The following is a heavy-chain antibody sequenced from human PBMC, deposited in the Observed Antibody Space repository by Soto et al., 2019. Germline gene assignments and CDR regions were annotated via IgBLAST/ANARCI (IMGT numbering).Heavy chain of an antibody. J-gene: IGHJ4*02. D-gene: IGHD1-20*01. Sequence: PGGFLRLSCAASGFTFSSSDMHWVRQATGKGLEWVSGIGSAGDPYYTGSMNGRLTNARENAKNSLHLQMTSQRAGETAVYYCARCNWQHKSFDYWGQGTLVTVSS. CDR1: GFTFSSSD. V-gene: IGHV3-13*05. CDR3: ARCNWQHKSFDY. CDR2: IGSAGDP.